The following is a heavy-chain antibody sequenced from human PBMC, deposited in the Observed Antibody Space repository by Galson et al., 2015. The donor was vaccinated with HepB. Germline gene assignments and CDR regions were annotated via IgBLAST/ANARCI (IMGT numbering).Heavy chain of an antibody. CDR1: GFTFGDYA. CDR2: IRSKAYGGTT. V-gene: IGHV3-49*04. CDR3: TRVIMGSVSYDPLGSGYYEYYFDY. J-gene: IGHJ4*02. D-gene: IGHD3-22*01. Sequence: SLRLSCAASGFTFGDYAMSWVRQAPGKGLEWVGFIRSKAYGGTTEYAASVKGRFTISRDDSKSIAYLQMNSLKTEDTAVYYCTRVIMGSVSYDPLGSGYYEYYFDYWGQGTLVTVSS.